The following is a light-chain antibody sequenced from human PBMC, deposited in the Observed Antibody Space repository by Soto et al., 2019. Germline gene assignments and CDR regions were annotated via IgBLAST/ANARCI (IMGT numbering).Light chain of an antibody. CDR3: QQYGGSPRT. CDR1: QSVGGTF. CDR2: GAS. J-gene: IGKJ1*01. V-gene: IGKV3-20*01. Sequence: EIVVTQSPGTLSLSPGEGATLSCRASQSVGGTFLAWYQQKGGQAPRLLIHGASNRATGIPDRFSGSGSGTDFTLTISGLEPEDFAVYYCQQYGGSPRTFGQGTKVDIK.